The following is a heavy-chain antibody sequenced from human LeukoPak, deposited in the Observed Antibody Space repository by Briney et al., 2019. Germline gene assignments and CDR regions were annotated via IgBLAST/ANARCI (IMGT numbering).Heavy chain of an antibody. D-gene: IGHD3-10*01. CDR2: IYYSGST. Sequence: SETLSLTCTFSGGSISSYYWSWIRQPPGKGLEWIGYIYYSGSTNYNPSLKSRVTISVDTSKNQFSLKLSSVTAADTAVYYCARRGFRYYYYMDVWGKGTTVTVSS. V-gene: IGHV4-59*08. CDR1: GGSISSYY. J-gene: IGHJ6*03. CDR3: ARRGFRYYYYMDV.